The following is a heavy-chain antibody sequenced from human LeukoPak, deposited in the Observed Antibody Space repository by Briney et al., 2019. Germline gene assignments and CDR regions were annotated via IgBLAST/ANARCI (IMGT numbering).Heavy chain of an antibody. CDR3: ARGFNGGNLDF. D-gene: IGHD4-23*01. J-gene: IGHJ1*01. V-gene: IGHV3-64*04. CDR1: GFTFSSFA. Sequence: GGSLRLSCSASGFTFSSFAMHWVRQAPGKGLEHFSAISNDGGSTYYADSVKGRFTISRDNSRSTLYLQMNSLRVEDTAVYYCARGFNGGNLDFWGQGTLVTVSS. CDR2: ISNDGGST.